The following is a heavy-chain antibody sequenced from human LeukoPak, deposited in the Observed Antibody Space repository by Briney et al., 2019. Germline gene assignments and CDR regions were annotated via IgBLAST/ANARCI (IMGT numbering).Heavy chain of an antibody. Sequence: PSETLSLTCTVSGGSISIGGYYWSWIRQHPGKGLEWIGYIFYNGNTYYNPSLKSRLTISGDTSENQFSLKLSSATAADTAVYYCVRNFDSYYAFDIWGQGTMVTVSS. D-gene: IGHD3-22*01. J-gene: IGHJ3*02. V-gene: IGHV4-31*03. CDR2: IFYNGNT. CDR3: VRNFDSYYAFDI. CDR1: GGSISIGGYY.